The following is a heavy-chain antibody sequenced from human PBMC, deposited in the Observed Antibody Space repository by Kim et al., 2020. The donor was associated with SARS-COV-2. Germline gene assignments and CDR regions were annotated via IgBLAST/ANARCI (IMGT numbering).Heavy chain of an antibody. CDR3: ARSPRSRPDDSTVTLDAFDI. CDR2: IYYSGST. D-gene: IGHD4-17*01. CDR1: GGSISSSSYY. J-gene: IGHJ3*02. V-gene: IGHV4-39*01. Sequence: SETLSLTCTVSGGSISSSSYYWGWIRQPPGKGLEWIGSIYYSGSTYYNPSLKSRVTISVDTSKNQFSLKLSSVTAADTAVYYCARSPRSRPDDSTVTLDAFDIWGQGTMVTVSS.